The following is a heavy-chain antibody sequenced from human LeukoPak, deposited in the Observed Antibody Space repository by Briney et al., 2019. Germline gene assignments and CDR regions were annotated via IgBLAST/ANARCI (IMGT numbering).Heavy chain of an antibody. CDR2: IHPNSGGT. J-gene: IGHJ3*02. Sequence: GASVKVSCKACGYTFTSYGISWVRQAPGQGLEWMGRIHPNSGGTNYAQKFQGRVTMTRDTSISTAYMELSRLRSDDTAVYYCARDVTVTPIWGQGTMVTLSS. D-gene: IGHD4-17*01. CDR1: GYTFTSYG. V-gene: IGHV1-2*06. CDR3: ARDVTVTPI.